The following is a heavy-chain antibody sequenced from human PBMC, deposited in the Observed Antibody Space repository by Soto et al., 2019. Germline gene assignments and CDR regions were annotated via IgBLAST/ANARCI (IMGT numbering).Heavy chain of an antibody. D-gene: IGHD1-26*01. CDR2: IIPIFGTA. J-gene: IGHJ4*02. V-gene: IGHV1-69*13. Sequence: ASVKVSCKASGGTFSSYAISWVRQAPGQGLEWMGGIIPIFGTANYAQKFQGRVTITADESTSTAYMELSSLRSEDTAVYYCATTGPSGSYSGPHIVWGQGTLVTVSS. CDR3: ATTGPSGSYSGPHIV. CDR1: GGTFSSYA.